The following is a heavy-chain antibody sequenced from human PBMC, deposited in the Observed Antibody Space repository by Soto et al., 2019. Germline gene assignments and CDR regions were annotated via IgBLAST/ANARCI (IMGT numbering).Heavy chain of an antibody. D-gene: IGHD4-17*01. CDR2: ISAYNGNT. Sequence: QVQLVQSGAEVKKPGASVKVSCKASGYTFTSYGISWVRQAPGPGLEWMGWISAYNGNTHYAQQLQGRVTMTTDTSTSTANMPLRRLRSDDPAVYYCARDMYGDPGYWGQGNLVTVSS. V-gene: IGHV1-18*01. CDR1: GYTFTSYG. J-gene: IGHJ4*02. CDR3: ARDMYGDPGY.